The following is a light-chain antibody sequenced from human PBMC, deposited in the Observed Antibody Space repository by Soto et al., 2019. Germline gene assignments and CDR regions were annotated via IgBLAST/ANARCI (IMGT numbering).Light chain of an antibody. CDR2: EVS. V-gene: IGLV2-14*01. CDR1: SSDVGGYNY. CDR3: SSYTSSSTPNWV. J-gene: IGLJ3*02. Sequence: QSALTQPASVSGSPGQSITISCTGTSSDVGGYNYVSWYQQHPGKAPKLMIYEVSNRPSGVSNRFSGSKSGNTASLTISGLQADDEADYYFSSYTSSSTPNWVFGGGTKLTVL.